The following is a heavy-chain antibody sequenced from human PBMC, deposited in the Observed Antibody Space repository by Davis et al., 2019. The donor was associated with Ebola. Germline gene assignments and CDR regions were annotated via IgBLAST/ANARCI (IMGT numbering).Heavy chain of an antibody. CDR3: ARARGRWDVGGYLLGH. CDR2: VSADNNDR. J-gene: IGHJ4*02. V-gene: IGHV1-18*01. Sequence: AASVKVSCKASGYSFTSYGFSWVRQAPGQGLEWMGWVSADNNDRKYAEKFQGRVTMTTDSSTSTAYMELRGLTYDDTAVYFCARARGRWDVGGYLLGHWGQGTLVTVSS. D-gene: IGHD1-26*01. CDR1: GYSFTSYG.